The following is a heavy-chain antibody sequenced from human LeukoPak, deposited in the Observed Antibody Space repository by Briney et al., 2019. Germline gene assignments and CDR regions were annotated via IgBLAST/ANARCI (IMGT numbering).Heavy chain of an antibody. CDR3: ARDVYDYVWGSYRYTFDY. Sequence: SVKVSCKASGGTFSSYAISWVRQAPGQGLEWMGRIIPILGIANYAQKFQGRVTITADKSTSTAYMELSSLRSEDTAVYYCARDVYDYVWGSYRYTFDYWGQGTLVTVSS. J-gene: IGHJ4*02. V-gene: IGHV1-69*04. D-gene: IGHD3-16*02. CDR1: GGTFSSYA. CDR2: IIPILGIA.